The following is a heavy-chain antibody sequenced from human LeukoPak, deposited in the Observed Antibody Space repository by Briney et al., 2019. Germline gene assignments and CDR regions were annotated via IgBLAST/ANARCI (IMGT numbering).Heavy chain of an antibody. Sequence: PSETLSLTCTVSGGSISSSNYYWGWIRQPPGKGLEWIGTIYYSGSTYYNPSLKSQVTISVDTSKNQFSLKLSSVTAADTAVYYCARLSITAYYFDYWGQGTLVTVSS. CDR2: IYYSGST. CDR1: GGSISSSNYY. CDR3: ARLSITAYYFDY. J-gene: IGHJ4*02. D-gene: IGHD3-10*01. V-gene: IGHV4-39*01.